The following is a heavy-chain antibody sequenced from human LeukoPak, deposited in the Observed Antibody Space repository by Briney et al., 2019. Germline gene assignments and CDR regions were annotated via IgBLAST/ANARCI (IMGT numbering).Heavy chain of an antibody. CDR3: AKGGASSPYTYIDV. J-gene: IGHJ6*04. CDR2: IGDSGGST. V-gene: IGHV3-23*01. CDR1: GFTFSNHA. Sequence: GGSLRLSCAASGFTFSNHAMSWVRQAPGKGLEWVSVIGDSGGSTYYADSVKGRFTISRGNSKNTLYLQMNSLRADDTAVYHCAKGGASSPYTYIDVWGKGTTVIVSS. D-gene: IGHD6-6*01.